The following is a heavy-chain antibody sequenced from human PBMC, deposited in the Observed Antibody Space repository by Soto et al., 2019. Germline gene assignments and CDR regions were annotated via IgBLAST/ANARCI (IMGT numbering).Heavy chain of an antibody. CDR1: GGSFSGYY. V-gene: IGHV4-34*01. CDR3: ASSRGWQIREYYFDY. CDR2: INHSGST. J-gene: IGHJ4*02. D-gene: IGHD6-19*01. Sequence: SETLSLTCAVYGGSFSGYYWSWIRQPPGKGLEWIGEINHSGSTNYNPSLKSRVTISVDTSKNQFSLKLSSVTAADTAVYYCASSRGWQIREYYFDYWGQGTLVTVSS.